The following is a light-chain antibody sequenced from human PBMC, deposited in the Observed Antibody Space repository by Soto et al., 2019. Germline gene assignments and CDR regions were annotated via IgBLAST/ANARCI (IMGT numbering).Light chain of an antibody. CDR2: DVS. Sequence: QSVLTQPASVSGSPGQSITISCTGTSSDVGGHNYVSWYQQHPGKAPKLMIYDVSNRPSGVSNRFSGSKSGNTASLTISGLQAEDVADYYCSSYATSGTPDVFATGTKVTVL. J-gene: IGLJ1*01. CDR3: SSYATSGTPDV. CDR1: SSDVGGHNY. V-gene: IGLV2-14*01.